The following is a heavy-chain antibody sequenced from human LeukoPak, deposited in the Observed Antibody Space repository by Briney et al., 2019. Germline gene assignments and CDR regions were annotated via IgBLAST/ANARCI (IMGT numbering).Heavy chain of an antibody. V-gene: IGHV4-59*01. Sequence: SETLSLTCAVSGGSFSGYYWSWIRQPPGKGLEWIGYIYYSGSTNYNPSLKSRVTISVDTSKNQFSLKLSSVTAADTAVYYCARLDYGFYFDYWGQGTLVTVSS. CDR2: IYYSGST. D-gene: IGHD4-17*01. J-gene: IGHJ4*02. CDR1: GGSFSGYY. CDR3: ARLDYGFYFDY.